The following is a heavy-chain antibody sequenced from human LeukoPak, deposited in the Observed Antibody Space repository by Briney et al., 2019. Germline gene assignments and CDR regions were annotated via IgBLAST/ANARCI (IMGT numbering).Heavy chain of an antibody. Sequence: GGSLRLSCSASGXIFSNYGVYWVRQAPGKGLEFVSAISSDGDNTFYADSVKGRFTISRDNSKNTLYLQTSSLRGEDTAVYYCVRVNDYGDRNLYYFGYWGQGTLVTVSS. CDR3: VRVNDYGDRNLYYFGY. J-gene: IGHJ4*02. CDR1: GXIFSNYG. D-gene: IGHD4-17*01. CDR2: ISSDGDNT. V-gene: IGHV3-64D*06.